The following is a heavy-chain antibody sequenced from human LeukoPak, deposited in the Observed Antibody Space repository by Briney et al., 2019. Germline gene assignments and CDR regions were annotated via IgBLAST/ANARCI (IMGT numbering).Heavy chain of an antibody. Sequence: GGSLRLSCAASGFTFSTYAMIWVRQAPGKGLEWVSGISATGGSTYYADSVKGRFTISRGTSKNTMHLQMNSLRVEDTAVYYCAKGRRDVVVLVAATDYWGQGALVTVSS. CDR2: ISATGGST. V-gene: IGHV3-23*01. CDR1: GFTFSTYA. CDR3: AKGRRDVVVLVAATDY. J-gene: IGHJ4*02. D-gene: IGHD2-15*01.